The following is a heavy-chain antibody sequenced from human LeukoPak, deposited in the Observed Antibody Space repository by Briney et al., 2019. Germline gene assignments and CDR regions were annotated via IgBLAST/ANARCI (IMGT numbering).Heavy chain of an antibody. D-gene: IGHD5-12*01. Sequence: QSGGTLRLSCSASGFTFSGYAMHWVRQGPGKGLKYVSAISNNRGSTYYADSVRGRFTISRDNSKNTLYLQMSGLRAEQCVVDYWRAPVSAYDLDYWGQGTLVTVSS. CDR1: GFTFSGYA. CDR3: RAPVSAYDLDY. CDR2: ISNNRGST. V-gene: IGHV3-64D*06. J-gene: IGHJ4*02.